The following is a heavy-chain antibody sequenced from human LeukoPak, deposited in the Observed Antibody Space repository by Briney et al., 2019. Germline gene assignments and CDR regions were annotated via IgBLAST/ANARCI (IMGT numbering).Heavy chain of an antibody. CDR3: ASRPYYFDY. J-gene: IGHJ4*02. CDR2: IRSKAYGGTT. CDR1: GFTFGDYA. Sequence: GGSLRHSCTASGFTFGDYAMSWFRQAPGKGLEWVGFIRSKAYGGTTEYAASVKGRFTVSRDDSKSIAYLQMNSLKTEDTAVYYCASRPYYFDYWGQGTLVTVSS. V-gene: IGHV3-49*03.